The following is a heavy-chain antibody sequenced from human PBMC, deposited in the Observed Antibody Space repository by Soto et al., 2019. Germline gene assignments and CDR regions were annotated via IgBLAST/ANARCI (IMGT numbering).Heavy chain of an antibody. V-gene: IGHV3-9*01. CDR1: GFTFDDYA. Sequence: EVQLVESGGGLVQPGRSLRLSCAASGFTFDDYAMHWVRQAPGKGLEWVSGISWNSGKIGYADFVKGRFTISRDNAKNSLYLQMNSLRAEDTALYYCAKDTDNWNDVDDFDYWGQGTLVTVSS. CDR3: AKDTDNWNDVDDFDY. J-gene: IGHJ4*02. CDR2: ISWNSGKI. D-gene: IGHD1-1*01.